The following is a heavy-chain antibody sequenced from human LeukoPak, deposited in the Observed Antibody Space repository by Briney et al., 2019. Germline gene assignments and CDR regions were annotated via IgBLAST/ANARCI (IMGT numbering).Heavy chain of an antibody. J-gene: IGHJ3*02. CDR2: IYTSGST. CDR3: ARDLRYFDWLLSDAFDI. D-gene: IGHD3-9*01. CDR1: GGSISSYY. Sequence: SETLSLTCTVSGGSISSYYWSWIRQPAGKGLEWIGRIYTSGSTNYNPSLKSRVTTSVDTSKNQFSLKLGSVTAADTAVYYCARDLRYFDWLLSDAFDIWGQGTMVTVSS. V-gene: IGHV4-4*07.